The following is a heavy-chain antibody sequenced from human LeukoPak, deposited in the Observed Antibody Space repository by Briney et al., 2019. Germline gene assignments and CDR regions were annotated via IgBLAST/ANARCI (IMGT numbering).Heavy chain of an antibody. D-gene: IGHD6-13*01. Sequence: SVKVSCKASGGTFSSYAISWVRQAPGRGLEWMGGIIPIFGTANYAQKFQGRVTITTDESTSTAYMELSSLRSEDTAVYYCARARRIAAAGTYYYYMDVWGKGTTVTVSS. CDR2: IIPIFGTA. CDR1: GGTFSSYA. CDR3: ARARRIAAAGTYYYYMDV. J-gene: IGHJ6*03. V-gene: IGHV1-69*05.